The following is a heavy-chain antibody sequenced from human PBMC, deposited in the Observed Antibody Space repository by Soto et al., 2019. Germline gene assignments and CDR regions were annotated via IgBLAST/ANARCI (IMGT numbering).Heavy chain of an antibody. J-gene: IGHJ3*02. Sequence: EVQLVESGGGLVKPGGSLRLSCAASGFTFSSYSMNWVRQAPGKGLEWVSYIGSSSTYIYYADSVKGRFTTSGDNAKNSLYLQMHSLRAEDTAVYYCATNVVATPRALDIWGQGTMVTVSS. V-gene: IGHV3-21*01. CDR1: GFTFSSYS. CDR3: ATNVVATPRALDI. CDR2: IGSSSTYI. D-gene: IGHD1-26*01.